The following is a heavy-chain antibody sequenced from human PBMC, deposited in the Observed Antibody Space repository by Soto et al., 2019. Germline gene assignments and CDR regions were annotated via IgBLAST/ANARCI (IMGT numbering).Heavy chain of an antibody. J-gene: IGHJ4*02. V-gene: IGHV4-59*08. CDR1: GGSISSFY. CDR2: IYYSGKT. CDR3: ARYPRLDC. Sequence: PSETLSLTCTVSGGSISSFYWSWIRQSPGKGLAWIGSIYYSGKTNYNPSLTSRVAISVDTSKNQFSLQLSSVTAADTAVYFCARYPRLDCWGQGTLVTVSS.